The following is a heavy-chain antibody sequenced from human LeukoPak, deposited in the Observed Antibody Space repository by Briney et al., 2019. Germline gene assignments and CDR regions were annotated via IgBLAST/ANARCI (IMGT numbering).Heavy chain of an antibody. CDR1: GFSFDDYA. J-gene: IGHJ4*02. CDR2: ISWKSDSM. CDR3: AKDGGHTSVLYYFEC. V-gene: IGHV3-9*01. Sequence: GGSLRLSCAASGFSFDDYAMHWVRQVPGQGLEWVSGISWKSDSMRYADSVKGRFTVSRDNAKNSLYLQVNSLRTEDTALYYCAKDGGHTSVLYYFECWGQGTLVTVSS. D-gene: IGHD6-19*01.